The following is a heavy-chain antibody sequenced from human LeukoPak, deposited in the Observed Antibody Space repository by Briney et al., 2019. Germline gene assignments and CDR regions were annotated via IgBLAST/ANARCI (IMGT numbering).Heavy chain of an antibody. CDR2: MNPSSGNT. D-gene: IGHD3-16*01. V-gene: IGHV1-8*01. CDR1: GYTFTSYD. CDR3: ARGRLRWSTRWFDP. Sequence: ASVKVSCKASGYTFTSYDINWVRQATGQGLEWMGWMNPSSGNTGYAQKFQGRVTMTRNTSISTAYMELSSLRSEDTAVYYCARGRLRWSTRWFDPWGQGTLVTVSS. J-gene: IGHJ5*02.